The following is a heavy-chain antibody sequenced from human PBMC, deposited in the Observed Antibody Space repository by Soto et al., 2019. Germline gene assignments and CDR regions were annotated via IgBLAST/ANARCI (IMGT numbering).Heavy chain of an antibody. CDR3: ARDHYYYDSSGYDGYFDY. CDR2: IIPIFGTA. Sequence: SVKVSCKASGGTFSSYAISWVRQAPGQGLEWMGGIIPIFGTANYARKFQGRVTITADESTSTAYMELSSLRSEDTAVYYCARDHYYYDSSGYDGYFDYWGQGTLVTVSS. J-gene: IGHJ4*02. D-gene: IGHD3-22*01. CDR1: GGTFSSYA. V-gene: IGHV1-69*13.